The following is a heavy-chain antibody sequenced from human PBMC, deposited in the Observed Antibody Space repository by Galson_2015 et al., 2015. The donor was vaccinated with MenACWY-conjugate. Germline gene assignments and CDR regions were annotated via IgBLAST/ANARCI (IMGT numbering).Heavy chain of an antibody. CDR2: IYPGDSDT. CDR1: GYTFPSNW. D-gene: IGHD6-6*01. CDR3: ARQGFGSSSLDY. Sequence: QSGAEAKKPGESLKISCTGSGYTFPSNWIGWVRQMPGKGLEWMGIIYPGDSDTRYTPSFQGHVTISADKSINTAYLQWGSLEASDTAMYYCARQGFGSSSLDYWGQGTLVTVSS. J-gene: IGHJ4*02. V-gene: IGHV5-51*01.